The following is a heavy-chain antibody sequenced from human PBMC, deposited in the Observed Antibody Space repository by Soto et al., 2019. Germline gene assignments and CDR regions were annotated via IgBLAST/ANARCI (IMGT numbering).Heavy chain of an antibody. J-gene: IGHJ4*02. CDR1: GDTFGTYA. V-gene: IGHV1-69*06. CDR2: IIPVFDKP. Sequence: QVQLVQSGAELKKPGSSVKVSCTASGDTFGTYAISWVRQAPGQGLEWMGAIIPVFDKPHYAQKCQGRVKISGDKSTDTALLKMSSVRYEDTAGYNCARVRWTLSLEIPDFVWCQGTRLTVSS. D-gene: IGHD3-3*01. CDR3: ARVRWTLSLEIPDFV.